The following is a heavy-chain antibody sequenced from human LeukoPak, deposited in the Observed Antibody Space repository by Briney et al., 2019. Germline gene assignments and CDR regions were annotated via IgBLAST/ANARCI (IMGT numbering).Heavy chain of an antibody. CDR3: ARDRTHCSSTSCYLPFGY. D-gene: IGHD2-2*01. J-gene: IGHJ4*02. CDR2: INPNSGGT. Sequence: GASVKVSCKASGYTFTGYYMHWVRQAPGQGLEWMGWINPNSGGTNYAQKLQGRVTMTTDTSTSTAYMELRSLRSDDTAVYYCARDRTHCSSTSCYLPFGYWGQGTLVTVSS. V-gene: IGHV1-2*02. CDR1: GYTFTGYY.